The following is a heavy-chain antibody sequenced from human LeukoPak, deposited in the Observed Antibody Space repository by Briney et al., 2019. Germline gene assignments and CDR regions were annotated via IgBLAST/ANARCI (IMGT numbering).Heavy chain of an antibody. CDR1: GFTFDDYG. Sequence: TGGSLRLSXAASGFTFDDYGMSWVGQAPGKGLEWVSGTNWNGGSTCYADSVKGRFTISRDNAKNFLYLQMNSLRAEDTALYYCARVTLVGAFDIWGQGTMVTVSS. D-gene: IGHD1-26*01. V-gene: IGHV3-20*04. CDR2: TNWNGGST. J-gene: IGHJ3*02. CDR3: ARVTLVGAFDI.